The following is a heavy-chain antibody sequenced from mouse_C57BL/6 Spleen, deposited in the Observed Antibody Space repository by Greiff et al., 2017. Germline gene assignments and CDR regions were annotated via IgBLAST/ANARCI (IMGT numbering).Heavy chain of an antibody. CDR1: GYTFTSYW. V-gene: IGHV1-55*01. Sequence: VQLQQPGAELVKPGASVKMSCKASGYTFTSYWITWVKQRPGQGLEWIGDIYPGSGSTNYNEKFKSKATLTVDTSSSTAYMQLSSLTSEDSAVYYCARGHYGSSFYYAMDYWGQGTSVTVSS. D-gene: IGHD1-1*01. CDR3: ARGHYGSSFYYAMDY. CDR2: IYPGSGST. J-gene: IGHJ4*01.